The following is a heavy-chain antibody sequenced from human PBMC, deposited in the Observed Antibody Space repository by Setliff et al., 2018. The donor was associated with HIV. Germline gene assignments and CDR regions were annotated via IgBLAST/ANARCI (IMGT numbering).Heavy chain of an antibody. J-gene: IGHJ5*02. D-gene: IGHD2-21*02. Sequence: SETLSLTCAVYGGSFSDHYWTWIRQPPGKGLEWIGEINQSGISNFNPSLKSRVTMPIDTPKNQFSLKLSSVTAADTAVYYCARVTVMTAIGGWFDPWGQGTLVTVSS. CDR1: GGSFSDHY. V-gene: IGHV4-34*01. CDR3: ARVTVMTAIGGWFDP. CDR2: INQSGIS.